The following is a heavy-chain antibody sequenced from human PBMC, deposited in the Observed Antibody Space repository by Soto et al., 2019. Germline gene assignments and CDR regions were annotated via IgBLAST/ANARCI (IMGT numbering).Heavy chain of an antibody. D-gene: IGHD3-10*01. J-gene: IGHJ6*02. CDR2: IYHSRST. CDR1: GGSISSGGYS. Sequence: SETLSLTCAVSGGSISSGGYSWSWIRQPPGKGLEWIGYIYHSRSTYYNPSLKSRVTISVDRSKNQFSLKLSSVTAADTAVYYCARGGHEGVRYYHGMDVWGQGTTVTVSS. V-gene: IGHV4-30-2*01. CDR3: ARGGHEGVRYYHGMDV.